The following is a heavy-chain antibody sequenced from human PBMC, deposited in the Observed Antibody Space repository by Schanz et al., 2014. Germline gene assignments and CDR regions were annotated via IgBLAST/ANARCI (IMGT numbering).Heavy chain of an antibody. CDR3: ARESSNDIVLVPGAVFDH. D-gene: IGHD2-2*01. CDR2: VPFDGSQK. J-gene: IGHJ4*02. V-gene: IGHV3-30*19. CDR1: GFTFSSYD. Sequence: QVQLVESGGGLVQPGRSLRLSCVASGFTFSSYDVFWVRQAPGKGLEWVAFVPFDGSQKFYADSVKGRFTISRDNSKNTVYLQMNSLRPGDTAVYYCARESSNDIVLVPGAVFDHWGQGILVTVSS.